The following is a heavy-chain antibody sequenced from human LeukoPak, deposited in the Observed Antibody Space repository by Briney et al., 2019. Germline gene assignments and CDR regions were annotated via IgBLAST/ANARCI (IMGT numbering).Heavy chain of an antibody. CDR1: GFTFGSYW. CDR3: ARDRHSSGWSYPFDY. V-gene: IGHV3-7*01. Sequence: GGSLRLSCAASGFTFGSYWMSWVRQAPGKGLEWVANIKQDGSEKYYVDSVKGRFTISRDNAKNSLYLQMNSLRAEDTAVYYCARDRHSSGWSYPFDYWGQGTLVTVSS. D-gene: IGHD6-19*01. CDR2: IKQDGSEK. J-gene: IGHJ4*02.